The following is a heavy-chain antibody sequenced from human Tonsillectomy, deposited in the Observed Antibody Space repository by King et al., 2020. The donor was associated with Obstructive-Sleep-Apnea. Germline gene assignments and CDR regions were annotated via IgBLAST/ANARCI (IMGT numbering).Heavy chain of an antibody. CDR2: ISVSGGST. D-gene: IGHD2-2*01. V-gene: IGHV3-23*04. J-gene: IGHJ4*02. CDR3: AKSSIYCSSTSCSRDFDY. CDR1: GFTFSSYA. Sequence: VQLVESGGGLVQPGGSLRLSCAASGFTFSSYAMSWVRQAPGKGLEWVSAISVSGGSTYYADSVKGRFTISRDNSKNTLYLQMNSLRAEDTAVYYCAKSSIYCSSTSCSRDFDYWGQGTLVTVSS.